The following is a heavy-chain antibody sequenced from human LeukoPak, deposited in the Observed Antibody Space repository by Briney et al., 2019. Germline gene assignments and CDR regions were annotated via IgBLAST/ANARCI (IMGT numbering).Heavy chain of an antibody. Sequence: GGSLRLSCSASGFTFTSSGMSWVRQAPGKGLEWVSAISGSGGSTYYADSVKGRFTISRDNSKNTLYLQMNSLRGEDTAVYYCAKDQSANQHWGQGTLVTVSS. CDR3: AKDQSANQH. J-gene: IGHJ4*02. CDR2: ISGSGGST. V-gene: IGHV3-23*01. CDR1: GFTFTSSG.